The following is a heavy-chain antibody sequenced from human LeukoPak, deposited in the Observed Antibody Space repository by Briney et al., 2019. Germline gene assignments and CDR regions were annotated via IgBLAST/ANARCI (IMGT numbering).Heavy chain of an antibody. CDR1: GDSISSYY. CDR2: IYYSGST. V-gene: IGHV4-59*01. CDR3: ASSVSDYYDANPDAFDI. J-gene: IGHJ3*02. D-gene: IGHD3-22*01. Sequence: KPSETLSLTCTISGDSISSYYWSWIRQPPGKGLEWIGYIYYSGSTNYNPSLKSRVTISVDTSKNQFSLKLSSVTAADMAVYYCASSVSDYYDANPDAFDIWGQGTMVTVSS.